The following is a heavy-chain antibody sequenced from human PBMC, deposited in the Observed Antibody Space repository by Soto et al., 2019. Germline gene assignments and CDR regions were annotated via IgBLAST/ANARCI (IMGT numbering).Heavy chain of an antibody. D-gene: IGHD2-8*01. Sequence: EVQLLESGGGLVQPGGSLRLSCTASGFTFNRHAMTWVRQAPGKGLEWVSGLSDSGGSIYYADSVMGRFTISRDNSMNTLYLQMNTLRAEDTAVYYCAKVSSAWYAGFFDLWGQGTLVTVSS. CDR2: LSDSGGSI. CDR1: GFTFNRHA. CDR3: AKVSSAWYAGFFDL. V-gene: IGHV3-23*01. J-gene: IGHJ4*02.